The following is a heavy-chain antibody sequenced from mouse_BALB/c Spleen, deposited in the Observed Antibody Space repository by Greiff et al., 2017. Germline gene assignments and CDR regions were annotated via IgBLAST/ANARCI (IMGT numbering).Heavy chain of an antibody. D-gene: IGHD4-1*01. CDR1: GYTFTDYY. J-gene: IGHJ2*01. V-gene: IGHV1-19*01. Sequence: EVQLQQSGPELVKPGASVKMSCKASGYTFTDYYMDWVKQSHGESFEWIGRVNPYNGGTNYNQKFKGRATLTVDKSSSTAYMELNSLTSEDSAVYFCARSGYYFDYWGQGTTLTVSS. CDR2: VNPYNGGT. CDR3: ARSGYYFDY.